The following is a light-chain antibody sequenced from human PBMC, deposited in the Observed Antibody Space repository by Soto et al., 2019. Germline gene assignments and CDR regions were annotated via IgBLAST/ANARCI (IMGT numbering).Light chain of an antibody. CDR3: QQYGSSPRYT. V-gene: IGKV3-15*01. CDR2: GAS. Sequence: EMVMTQSPATLSVSPGERVTLSCRASQSVSSRLAWYQQKPGQSPRLLIYGASTRATGIPARFSGSGSGTEFTLTISSLQSEDFAVYYCQQYGSSPRYTFGQGTKLEIK. CDR1: QSVSSR. J-gene: IGKJ2*01.